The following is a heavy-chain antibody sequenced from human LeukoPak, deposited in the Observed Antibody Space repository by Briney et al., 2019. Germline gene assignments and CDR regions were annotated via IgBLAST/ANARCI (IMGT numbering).Heavy chain of an antibody. D-gene: IGHD6-13*01. Sequence: GGSLRLSCAASGFTFSTYWIGWVRQAPRKGLEWVANIKQDGSEKYYVDSVEGRFTISRDNAKNTLYLQMNSLRAEDTAVYYCARDSGIAAKDYWGQGTLVTVSS. CDR1: GFTFSTYW. J-gene: IGHJ4*02. CDR3: ARDSGIAAKDY. CDR2: IKQDGSEK. V-gene: IGHV3-7*01.